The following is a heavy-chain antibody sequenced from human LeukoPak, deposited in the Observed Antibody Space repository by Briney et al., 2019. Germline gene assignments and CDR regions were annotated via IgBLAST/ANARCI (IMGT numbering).Heavy chain of an antibody. CDR3: ARSMNWFDP. D-gene: IGHD2-8*01. CDR2: ISYPGST. Sequence: SETLSLTCIVSGASISDYFWSWVRQPPGKGLEWIGYISYPGSTNYNPSLKSRVTISVDTSKNQFSLKLSSVTAADTAVYYCARSMNWFDPWGQGTLVTVSS. V-gene: IGHV4-59*01. J-gene: IGHJ5*02. CDR1: GASISDYF.